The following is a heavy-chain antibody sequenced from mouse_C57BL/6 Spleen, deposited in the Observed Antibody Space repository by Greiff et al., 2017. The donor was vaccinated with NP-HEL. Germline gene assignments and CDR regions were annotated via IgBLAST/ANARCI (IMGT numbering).Heavy chain of an antibody. D-gene: IGHD1-1*01. Sequence: QVQLQQPGAELVKPGASVKMSCKASGYTFTSYWITWVKQRPGQGLEWIGDIYPGSGSTNYNEKFTSKATLTVDTTSSTSYMQLSSLTSEDSAVYDCALPYYYGSSYWYFDVWGTGTTVTVSS. V-gene: IGHV1-55*01. CDR3: ALPYYYGSSYWYFDV. CDR1: GYTFTSYW. CDR2: IYPGSGST. J-gene: IGHJ1*03.